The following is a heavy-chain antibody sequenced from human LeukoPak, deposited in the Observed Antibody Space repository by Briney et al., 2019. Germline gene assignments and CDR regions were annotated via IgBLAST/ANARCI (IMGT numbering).Heavy chain of an antibody. CDR2: ISSNSRYI. CDR3: ARGTPDGYDHYYYYGMDV. V-gene: IGHV3-21*04. CDR1: GFTFSNFG. J-gene: IGHJ6*02. Sequence: GGSLRLPCAASGFTFSNFGMNWVRQAPGKGLEWVSSISSNSRYIYYADSVKGRFTISRDNAKNSLYLQMNSLRAEDSAVYYCARGTPDGYDHYYYYGMDVWGQGTTVTVSS. D-gene: IGHD5-12*01.